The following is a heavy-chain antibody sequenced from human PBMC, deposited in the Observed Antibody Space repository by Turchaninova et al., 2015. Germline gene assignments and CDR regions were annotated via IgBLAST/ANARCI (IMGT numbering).Heavy chain of an antibody. J-gene: IGHJ4*02. CDR3: ARGYRLDY. V-gene: IGHV4-34*01. CDR2: IKHRGST. CDR1: GGSFSGSY. Sequence: VQLQQWGAGLLKPSETLSLTCAVYGGSFSGSYWTWTRQPPGKGLEWIGEIKHRGSTNYNPSLKSRVTISVDTSKSQFSLKVTSVTAADTAVYYCARGYRLDYWGLGTLVTVSS.